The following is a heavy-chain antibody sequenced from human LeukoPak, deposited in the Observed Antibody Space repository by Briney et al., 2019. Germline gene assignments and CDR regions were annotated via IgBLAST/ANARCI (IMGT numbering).Heavy chain of an antibody. J-gene: IGHJ4*02. CDR2: ISGSGGST. Sequence: QTGGSLRLSCAVCGFTFSIYAMNWLRQAPGKGLVGVSTISGSGGSTYYADSVKGRFTISRDNSKNTLYLQMNSLRAEDTAVCYCAASSGYYYTAFRYWGQGTLVTVSS. D-gene: IGHD3-22*01. V-gene: IGHV3-23*01. CDR1: GFTFSIYA. CDR3: AASSGYYYTAFRY.